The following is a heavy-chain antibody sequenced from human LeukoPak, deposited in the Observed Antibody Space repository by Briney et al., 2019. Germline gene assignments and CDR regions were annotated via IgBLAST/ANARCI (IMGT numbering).Heavy chain of an antibody. CDR1: GFTFSSYS. D-gene: IGHD5-18*01. V-gene: IGHV3-7*02. J-gene: IGHJ6*01. CDR2: INQDGSEK. Sequence: GGSLRLSCAASGFTFSSYSMTWVRQAPGKGLEWVANINQDGSEKYSADSVKGRFTFSRDNAKNTLYLQMNSLRAEDTAVYYCARVETAMVPPCSYYGMDVWGKGTTVTVPS. CDR3: ARVETAMVPPCSYYGMDV.